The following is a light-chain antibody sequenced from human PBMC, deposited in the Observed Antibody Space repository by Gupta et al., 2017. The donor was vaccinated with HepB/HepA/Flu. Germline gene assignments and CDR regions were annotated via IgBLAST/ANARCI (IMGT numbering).Light chain of an antibody. CDR2: DTS. Sequence: QAVVTQEPSLTVSPGGTVTLTCDSSTGAVTSGHSPYWFQQRPGQAPRTLIYDTSNKHAWTPARFSGSLLGGKAALTLSGAQPEDETEYYCLLSYSGTWVFGGGTKLTVL. V-gene: IGLV7-46*01. CDR1: TGAVTSGHS. CDR3: LLSYSGTWV. J-gene: IGLJ3*02.